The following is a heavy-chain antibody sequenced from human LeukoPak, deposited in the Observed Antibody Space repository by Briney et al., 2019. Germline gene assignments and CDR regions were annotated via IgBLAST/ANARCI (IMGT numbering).Heavy chain of an antibody. CDR2: ISWNSGSI. V-gene: IGHV3-9*01. D-gene: IGHD4-11*01. J-gene: IGHJ4*02. CDR1: GFTFDDYA. CDR3: AKDRGYSNYPHFDY. Sequence: GRSLRLSCAASGFTFDDYAMHWVRQAPGKGLEWVSGISWNSGSIGYADSVKGRFTISRDNSKNTLYLQMNSLRAEDTAVYYCAKDRGYSNYPHFDYWGQGTLVTVSS.